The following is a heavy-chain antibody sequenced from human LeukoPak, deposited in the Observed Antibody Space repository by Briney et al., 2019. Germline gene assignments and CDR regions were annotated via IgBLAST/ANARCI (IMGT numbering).Heavy chain of an antibody. V-gene: IGHV3-21*01. CDR1: GFTFRSYS. CDR3: ARAPYGDYEGN. J-gene: IGHJ4*02. CDR2: ISGSSDYI. D-gene: IGHD4-17*01. Sequence: GGSLRLSCAASGFTFRSYSMNWVRQAPGKGLEWVSSISGSSDYIYYADSVKGRFTTSRDNAKNSLYLQMNSLRAEDTAVYYCARAPYGDYEGNWGQGTLVTVSS.